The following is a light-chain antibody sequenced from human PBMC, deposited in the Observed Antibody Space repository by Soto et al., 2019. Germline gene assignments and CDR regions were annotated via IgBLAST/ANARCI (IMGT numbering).Light chain of an antibody. J-gene: IGKJ5*01. V-gene: IGKV3-20*01. CDR1: QSVSSSY. Sequence: EIVLTQSPGTLSLSPGERATLSCRASQSVSSSYLAWHQQKPGQAPRLLIYGESRRATGIPDRFSGSGSGTDFTLAIRRLEPEDSAVYYCQKYGGSPSITFGQGTRLEIK. CDR2: GES. CDR3: QKYGGSPSIT.